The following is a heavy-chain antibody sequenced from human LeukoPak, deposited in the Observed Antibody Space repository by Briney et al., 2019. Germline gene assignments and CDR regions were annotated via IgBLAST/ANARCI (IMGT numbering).Heavy chain of an antibody. CDR3: ARVGSGWYDFDY. J-gene: IGHJ4*02. CDR1: GFTVSSNY. V-gene: IGHV3-53*04. Sequence: PGGSLRLSCAASGFTVSSNYMSWVRQAPGKGLEWVSVIYSGSSSTYYTDSVKGRFTISRHNSKNALYLQMNSLRAEDTAVYYCARVGSGWYDFDYWGQGTQVTVSS. D-gene: IGHD6-19*01. CDR2: IYSGSSST.